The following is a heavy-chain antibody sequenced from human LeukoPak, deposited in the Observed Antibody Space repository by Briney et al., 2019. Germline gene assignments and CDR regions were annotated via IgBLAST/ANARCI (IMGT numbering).Heavy chain of an antibody. D-gene: IGHD1-26*01. CDR2: IYSGGTT. CDR1: GFTVSTNC. CDR3: ARDGMGYAFDI. V-gene: IGHV3-53*04. J-gene: IGHJ3*02. Sequence: GGSLRLSCAASGFTVSTNCMTWVRQAPGKGLEWVSTIYSGGTTYYADPVMGRFTISRHNSRNTLYLQMNSLRAEDTAVYYCARDGMGYAFDIWGQGTMVTVSS.